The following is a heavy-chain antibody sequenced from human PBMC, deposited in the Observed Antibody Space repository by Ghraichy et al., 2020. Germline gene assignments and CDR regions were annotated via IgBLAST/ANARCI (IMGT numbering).Heavy chain of an antibody. CDR2: VSSRGTTI. J-gene: IGHJ4*02. CDR3: AKDYDSSAYYITADF. V-gene: IGHV3-30*18. D-gene: IGHD3-22*01. Sequence: GESLNISCVASGFTFSNYGMHWVRQAPGKGLEWVAVVSSRGTTIHYIDSVKGRFTISRDNSKNTVYLQMNSLRPDDTAVYYCAKDYDSSAYYITADFWGQGTLGTVAS. CDR1: GFTFSNYG.